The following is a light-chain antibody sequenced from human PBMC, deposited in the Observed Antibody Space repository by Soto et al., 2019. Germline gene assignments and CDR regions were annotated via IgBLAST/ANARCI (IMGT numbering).Light chain of an antibody. CDR2: GAS. Sequence: DIQMTQSPSNLSASVGDRVTITCRASQSISSWLAWYQQKPGKAPKLLIYGASTLQSGVPSRFRGSESGAVFTLTISSLQPEDFATYYCQQLHSYPITFGQGTRLEIK. CDR1: QSISSW. CDR3: QQLHSYPIT. V-gene: IGKV1-9*01. J-gene: IGKJ5*01.